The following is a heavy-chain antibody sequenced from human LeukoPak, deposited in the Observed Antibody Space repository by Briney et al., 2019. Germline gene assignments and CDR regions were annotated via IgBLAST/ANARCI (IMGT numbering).Heavy chain of an antibody. CDR1: GDSVSSNTAA. CDR2: TYYKSKWFN. D-gene: IGHD6-13*01. J-gene: IGHJ4*02. Sequence: SQTLSLTCAISGDSVSSNTAAWIWIRQSPSRGLEWLGRTYYKSKWFNDYAMSVKSRITITPDTSKNQFSLQLNSVTPEDTAVYYCARLREQQDPSYYFDYWGQGALVTVSS. V-gene: IGHV6-1*01. CDR3: ARLREQQDPSYYFDY.